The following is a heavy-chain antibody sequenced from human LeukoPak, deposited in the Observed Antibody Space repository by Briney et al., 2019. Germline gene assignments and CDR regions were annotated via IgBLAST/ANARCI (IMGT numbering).Heavy chain of an antibody. D-gene: IGHD4-23*01. CDR2: IYYSGNT. CDR3: ARRRTATVDFDY. V-gene: IGHV4-39*01. CDR1: GGSISSSSYY. Sequence: SETLSLTCSVSGGSISSSSYYWGWIRQPPGRGLEWIGSIYYSGNTYYNSSLKSRVTISVDTSKNQFSLKLSSVTAADTAVYYCARRRTATVDFDYWGQGTLVTVSS. J-gene: IGHJ4*02.